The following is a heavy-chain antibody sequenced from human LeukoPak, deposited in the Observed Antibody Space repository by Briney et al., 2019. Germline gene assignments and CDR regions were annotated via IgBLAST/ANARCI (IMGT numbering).Heavy chain of an antibody. CDR3: ARAGVYDSSGYYWY. Sequence: GASVKVSCTASGYTFTSYGISWVRQAPGQGLEWMGWISAYNGNTNYAQKFQGRVTMTRDTSTSTVYMELSSLRSEDTAVYYCARAGVYDSSGYYWYWGQGTLVTVSS. CDR2: ISAYNGNT. V-gene: IGHV1-18*01. CDR1: GYTFTSYG. D-gene: IGHD3-22*01. J-gene: IGHJ4*02.